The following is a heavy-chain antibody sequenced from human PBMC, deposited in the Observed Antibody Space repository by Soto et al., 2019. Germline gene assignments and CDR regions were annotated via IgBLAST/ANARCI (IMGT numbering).Heavy chain of an antibody. V-gene: IGHV5-51*01. CDR3: ARLGAGYCSSTSCYGPYYFDY. D-gene: IGHD2-2*01. CDR2: IYPGDSDT. Sequence: EVQLVQSGAEVKKPGESLKISCKGSGYSFTSYWIGWVRQMPGKGLEWMGIIYPGDSDTRYSPSFQGQVTISADKSISTAYLQWSSLKASDTAMYYCARLGAGYCSSTSCYGPYYFDYWGQGTLVTVSS. J-gene: IGHJ4*02. CDR1: GYSFTSYW.